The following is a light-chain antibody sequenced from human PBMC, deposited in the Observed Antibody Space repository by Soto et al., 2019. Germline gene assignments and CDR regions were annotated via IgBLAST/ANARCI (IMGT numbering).Light chain of an antibody. CDR2: DVS. J-gene: IGLJ1*01. V-gene: IGLV2-14*01. Sequence: QSALTQPASVSGSPGQSIAISCTGTSSDIGAYNYVSWYQQHPGKAPKLIIYDVSNRPSGVSSRFSGSKSGNTASLTISGLQAEDEADYYCCSHTTNNTRVFGIGTKLTVL. CDR1: SSDIGAYNY. CDR3: CSHTTNNTRV.